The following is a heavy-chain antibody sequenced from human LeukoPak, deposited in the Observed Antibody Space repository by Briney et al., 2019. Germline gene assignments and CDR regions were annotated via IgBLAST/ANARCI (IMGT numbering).Heavy chain of an antibody. J-gene: IGHJ3*02. CDR2: INHSGST. CDR3: ARDGRTGSYGRYDAFDI. V-gene: IGHV4-34*01. CDR1: GGSFSGYY. D-gene: IGHD1-26*01. Sequence: SETLSLTCAVYGGSFSGYYWSWIRQPPGKGLEWIGEINHSGSTNYNASLKSRVTISVDTSKNQFSLKLSSVTAADTAVYYCARDGRTGSYGRYDAFDIWGQGTMVTVSS.